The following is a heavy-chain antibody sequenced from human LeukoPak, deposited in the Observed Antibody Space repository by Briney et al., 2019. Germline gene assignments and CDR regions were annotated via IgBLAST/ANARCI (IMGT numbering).Heavy chain of an antibody. V-gene: IGHV4-61*02. D-gene: IGHD3-10*01. Sequence: SETLSLTCTVSGGSISSSNYYWSWIRQPAGTGLEWIGRIYTSGTTNYNPSLKSRVTISVDTSKNQFSLKLSSVTAADTAVYYCARTIYGSGSYYDYWGQGTLVTVSS. CDR1: GGSISSSNYY. CDR3: ARTIYGSGSYYDY. CDR2: IYTSGTT. J-gene: IGHJ4*02.